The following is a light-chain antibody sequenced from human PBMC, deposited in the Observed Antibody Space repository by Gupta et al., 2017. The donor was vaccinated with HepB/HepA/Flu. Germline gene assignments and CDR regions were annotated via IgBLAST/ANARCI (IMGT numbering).Light chain of an antibody. J-gene: IGLJ2*01. V-gene: IGLV2-8*01. Sequence: QSALTQPPSASGSPGQSATISCPGPSSDVGGYNYVSWYQQHPGQAPKIIIYGVTKRRSGVPDRFSGSKSDNTASLTDTGLQAEDEADYYCGSYAGSNTYVVLGGGTKLTVL. CDR2: GVT. CDR1: SSDVGGYNY. CDR3: GSYAGSNTYVV.